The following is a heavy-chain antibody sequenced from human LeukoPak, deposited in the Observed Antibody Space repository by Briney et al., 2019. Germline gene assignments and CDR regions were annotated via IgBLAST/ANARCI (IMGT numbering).Heavy chain of an antibody. CDR1: GYSFTSYW. Sequence: GESLKISCQGSGYSFTSYWIGWVRQMPGKGLEWMGIIYPGDSDTTYSPSFQGQVAISADKSISTAYLQWSSLKAPDTAIYYCARQSTGGYYDTSGYYSPLAVWGKGTTVTVSS. CDR2: IYPGDSDT. J-gene: IGHJ6*04. D-gene: IGHD3-22*01. V-gene: IGHV5-51*01. CDR3: ARQSTGGYYDTSGYYSPLAV.